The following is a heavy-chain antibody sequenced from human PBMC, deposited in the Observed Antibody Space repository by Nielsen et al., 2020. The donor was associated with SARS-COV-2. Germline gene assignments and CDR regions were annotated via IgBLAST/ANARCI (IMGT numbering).Heavy chain of an antibody. V-gene: IGHV4-39*01. CDR2: IYYGGST. J-gene: IGHJ2*01. Sequence: WIRQPPGKGLEWIGNIYYGGSTYYNPSLKSRVTISVDTSKNQFSLKLSSVTAADTAVYYCARSGTYYDFWSGHYWYFDLWGRGTLVTVSS. D-gene: IGHD3-3*01. CDR3: ARSGTYYDFWSGHYWYFDL.